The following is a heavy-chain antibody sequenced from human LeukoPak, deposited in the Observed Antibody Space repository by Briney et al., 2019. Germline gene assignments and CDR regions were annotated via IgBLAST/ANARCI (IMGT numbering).Heavy chain of an antibody. CDR2: IYHSGST. J-gene: IGHJ5*01. D-gene: IGHD2-15*01. CDR1: GVSISRSNW. CDR3: ARDLGIAGGLDS. V-gene: IGHV4-4*02. Sequence: SGTLSLTCAVSGVSISRSNWWSWVRQPPGKGLEWIGEIYHSGSTNYNSSLESRLTISLDKSKNQLSLRLSSVTAADTAVYYCARDLGIAGGLDSWGQGTLVTVST.